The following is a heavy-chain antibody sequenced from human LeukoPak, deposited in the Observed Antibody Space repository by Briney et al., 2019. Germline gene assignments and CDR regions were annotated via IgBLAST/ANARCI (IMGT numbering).Heavy chain of an antibody. CDR2: INAGNGNT. Sequence: ASVKVSCKASGYTFTSYAMHWVRQAPGQRLEWMGWINAGNGNTKYSQEFQGRVTITRDTSASTAYMELSSLRSEDTAVYYCATVRVRLGELSFPFDYWGQGTLVTVSS. CDR3: ATVRVRLGELSFPFDY. J-gene: IGHJ4*02. V-gene: IGHV1-3*03. CDR1: GYTFTSYA. D-gene: IGHD3-16*02.